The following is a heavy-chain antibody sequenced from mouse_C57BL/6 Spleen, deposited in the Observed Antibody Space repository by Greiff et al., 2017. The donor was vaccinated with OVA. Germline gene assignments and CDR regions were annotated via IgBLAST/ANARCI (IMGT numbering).Heavy chain of an antibody. CDR2: INPSSGYT. Sequence: VQLQQSGAELVKPGASVKLSCKASGYTFTSYWMHWVKQRPGQGLEWIGYINPSSGYTKYKQKFKDKATLTADKSSSTAYMQLSNLTYEDSAVYYCAREPGVYDGYFYWGRGTTLPVSS. CDR3: AREPGVYDGYFY. D-gene: IGHD2-3*01. V-gene: IGHV1-7*01. CDR1: GYTFTSYW. J-gene: IGHJ2*01.